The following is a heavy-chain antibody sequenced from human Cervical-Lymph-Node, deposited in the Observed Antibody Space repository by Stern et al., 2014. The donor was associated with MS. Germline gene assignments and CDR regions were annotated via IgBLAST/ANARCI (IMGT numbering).Heavy chain of an antibody. CDR3: ARGWAVAVSIDY. CDR1: GFTFSSYW. D-gene: IGHD6-19*01. V-gene: IGHV3-74*02. J-gene: IGHJ4*02. CDR2: INSDGSST. Sequence: EMQLVESGGGLVQPGGSLRLSCAASGFTFSSYWMHWVRQAPGKGLVWVSRINSDGSSTSYADSVKVRFTFSRDNAKNTLYLQMNSLRAEDTAVYYCARGWAVAVSIDYWGQGTLVTVSS.